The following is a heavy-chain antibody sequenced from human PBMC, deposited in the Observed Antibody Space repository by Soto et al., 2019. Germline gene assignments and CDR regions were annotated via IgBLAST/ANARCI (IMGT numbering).Heavy chain of an antibody. Sequence: QVQLVQSGAEVKKPGASVKVSCEASGYRFTNYAISWVRQAPGQGLEWMGWISTYNGDTNYVQKLQGRVSMTTDTSTSTASMELRSLRADDTGVYYCARGYSLGWLGSGLDYWGQGALVIVSS. D-gene: IGHD6-19*01. CDR2: ISTYNGDT. CDR3: ARGYSLGWLGSGLDY. CDR1: GYRFTNYA. V-gene: IGHV1-18*01. J-gene: IGHJ4*02.